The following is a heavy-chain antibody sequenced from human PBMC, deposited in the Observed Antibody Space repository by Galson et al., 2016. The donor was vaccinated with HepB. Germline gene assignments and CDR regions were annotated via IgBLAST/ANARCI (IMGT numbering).Heavy chain of an antibody. Sequence: SLRLSCAASGFTFSNYAMTWVRQAPGKGLEWVSSISGSGRITYYADSVRGRFTISRDNSKSTLYLRMNSLRAEDTAVYDCATDNLAYCGADCYSWGQGTRVTVSS. CDR2: ISGSGRIT. V-gene: IGHV3-23*01. CDR1: GFTFSNYA. J-gene: IGHJ5*02. CDR3: ATDNLAYCGADCYS. D-gene: IGHD2-21*02.